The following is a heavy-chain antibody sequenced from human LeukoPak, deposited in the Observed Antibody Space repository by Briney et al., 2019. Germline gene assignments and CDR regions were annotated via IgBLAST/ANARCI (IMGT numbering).Heavy chain of an antibody. CDR3: AKDNYDYGDYDGGDY. Sequence: GGSLRLSCAASGFTVSSNYMSWVRQAPGKGLEWVSVIYSGGTTYYADSVKGRFTISRDNSKNTLYLLMNSLRAEDTAVYYCAKDNYDYGDYDGGDYWGQGTLVTVSS. CDR2: IYSGGTT. D-gene: IGHD4-17*01. J-gene: IGHJ4*02. CDR1: GFTVSSNY. V-gene: IGHV3-53*01.